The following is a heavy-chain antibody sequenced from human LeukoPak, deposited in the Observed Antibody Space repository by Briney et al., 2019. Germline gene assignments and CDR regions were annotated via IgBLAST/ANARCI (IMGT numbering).Heavy chain of an antibody. CDR2: IDPSDSYT. J-gene: IGHJ6*02. Sequence: GESLKISCKGSGYSFTSYWISWVRQLHGKGLEWMGRIDPSDSYTNYSPSFQGHVTISADKSISTAYLQWSSLKASDTAMYYCAIKYYYYYGMDVWGQGTTVTVSS. CDR1: GYSFTSYW. V-gene: IGHV5-10-1*01. CDR3: AIKYYYYYGMDV.